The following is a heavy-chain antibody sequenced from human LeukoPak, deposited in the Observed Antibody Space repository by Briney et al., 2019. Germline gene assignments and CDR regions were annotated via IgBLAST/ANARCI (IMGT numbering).Heavy chain of an antibody. J-gene: IGHJ4*02. D-gene: IGHD2-2*01. Sequence: GGSLRLSCAASGFSFSNDWMCWVRQAPGKGLEWVANINQDESKKYYVDSVKGRFTISRDNAKNSLYLQMSSPRAEDTAVYYCARDHAYRTDYWGQGTLVTVSS. V-gene: IGHV3-7*01. CDR3: ARDHAYRTDY. CDR2: INQDESKK. CDR1: GFSFSNDW.